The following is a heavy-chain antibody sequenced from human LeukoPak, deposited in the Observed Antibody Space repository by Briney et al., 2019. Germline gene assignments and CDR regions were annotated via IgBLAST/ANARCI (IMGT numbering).Heavy chain of an antibody. CDR3: ANVRYFDWYYFDY. J-gene: IGHJ4*02. D-gene: IGHD3-9*01. CDR1: GFTFSNYA. V-gene: IGHV3-23*01. Sequence: VQPGGSLRHSCAASGFTFSNYAMNWVRPAPGKGLEWVSVISGSGSLTYYADSVKGRFTISRDNSKTTLYLQMNSLRGDDTAVYYCANVRYFDWYYFDYWGQGTLVTVSS. CDR2: ISGSGSLT.